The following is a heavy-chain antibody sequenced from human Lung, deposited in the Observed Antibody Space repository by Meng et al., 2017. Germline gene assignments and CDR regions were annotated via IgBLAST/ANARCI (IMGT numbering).Heavy chain of an antibody. D-gene: IGHD2-2*01. CDR2: TSTYNSNR. CDR3: ARGRHCSSTTCYLSDS. J-gene: IGHJ4*02. V-gene: IGHV1-18*01. Sequence: QVHLVQSGPDVRKPGASVKVPCQASGYSFTNYGINWVRQAPGKGLEWMGWTSTYNSNRNYAQSLQGRVTMTTDTSTTTAYMELRSLTFDDTAVYYCARGRHCSSTTCYLSDSWGQGTLVTVSS. CDR1: GYSFTNYG.